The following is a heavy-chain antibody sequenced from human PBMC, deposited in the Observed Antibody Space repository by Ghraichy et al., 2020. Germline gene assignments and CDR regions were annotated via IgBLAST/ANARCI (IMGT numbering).Heavy chain of an antibody. CDR1: GYTFTGYY. V-gene: IGHV1-2*02. CDR2: INPNSGGT. CDR3: ASMVGDCTNGVCFNWFDP. D-gene: IGHD2-8*01. J-gene: IGHJ5*02. Sequence: ASVKVSCKASGYTFTGYYMHWVRQAPGQGLEWMGWINPNSGGTNYAQKFQGRVTMTRDTSISTAYMELSSLRSDDTAVYYCASMVGDCTNGVCFNWFDPWGQGTLVTVSS.